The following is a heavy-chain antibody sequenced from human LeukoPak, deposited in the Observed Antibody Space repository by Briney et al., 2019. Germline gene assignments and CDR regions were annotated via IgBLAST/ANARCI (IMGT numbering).Heavy chain of an antibody. V-gene: IGHV4-39*01. CDR1: GGSISSNAYY. Sequence: SETLSLTCTVSGGSISSNAYYWAWIRQPPGKGLEWIGSIYSSVSTYYNPSLKSRVTISVDTSKNQFSLRLSSVTAADTALYYCAYSGSYGHLGYWGQGIPATVSS. J-gene: IGHJ4*02. D-gene: IGHD1-26*01. CDR2: IYSSVST. CDR3: AYSGSYGHLGY.